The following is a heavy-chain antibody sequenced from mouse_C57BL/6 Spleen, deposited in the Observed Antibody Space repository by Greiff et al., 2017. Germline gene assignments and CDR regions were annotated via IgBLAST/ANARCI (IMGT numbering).Heavy chain of an antibody. CDR1: GYAFSSYW. V-gene: IGHV1-80*01. D-gene: IGHD1-3*01. J-gene: IGHJ2*01. CDR2: IYPGDGDT. Sequence: QVQLQQSGAELVKPGASVKISCKASGYAFSSYWLNWVKQRPGKGLVWIGQIYPGDGDTNYNGKFKGKATLTADKSSSTAYMQLSSLTSEDSAVYFCAREKLDLYFDYWGQGTTLTVSS. CDR3: AREKLDLYFDY.